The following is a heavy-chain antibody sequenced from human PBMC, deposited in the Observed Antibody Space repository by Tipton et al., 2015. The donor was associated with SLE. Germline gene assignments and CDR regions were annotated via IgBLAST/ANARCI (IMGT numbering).Heavy chain of an antibody. Sequence: SLRLSCAASGFTFSNFAMSWVRQAPGKGLEWVSGVSGSGVNTHHLDSVKGRFTISRDDSKDTVYLQMNSLRAEDTAMYYCARARGILGGSGWYFELWGRGTLVTVSS. V-gene: IGHV3-23*01. J-gene: IGHJ2*01. CDR3: ARARGILGGSGWYFEL. CDR2: VSGSGVNT. CDR1: GFTFSNFA. D-gene: IGHD1-26*01.